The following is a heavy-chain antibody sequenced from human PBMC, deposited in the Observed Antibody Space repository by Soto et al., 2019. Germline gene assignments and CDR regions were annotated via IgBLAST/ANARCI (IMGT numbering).Heavy chain of an antibody. CDR1: GGSVSSSNFY. D-gene: IGHD6-19*01. Sequence: SETLSLTCTVSGGSVSSSNFYWSWIRQPPGKGLEWVAYIYNSGTTSHDPSLKSRVTISIDTSKNQFSLKLTSVTAADTAVYDCAREPRYSSGWFYFDNWGQGTLVTVS. J-gene: IGHJ4*02. CDR3: AREPRYSSGWFYFDN. V-gene: IGHV4-61*01. CDR2: IYNSGTT.